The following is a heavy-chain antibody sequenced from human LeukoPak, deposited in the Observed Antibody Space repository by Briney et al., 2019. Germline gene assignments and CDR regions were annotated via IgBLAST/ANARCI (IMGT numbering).Heavy chain of an antibody. CDR2: INPNSGGT. D-gene: IGHD6-6*01. CDR1: GYTFTGYY. V-gene: IGHV1-2*02. CDR3: ARDGLVAAPDKYYYYGMDV. Sequence: ASVKVSCKASGYTFTGYYMHWVRQAPGQGLEWMGWINPNSGGTNYAQKFQGRVTMTRDTSISTAYMELSRLRSDDTAVYYCARDGLVAAPDKYYYYGMDVWGQGTTVTVSS. J-gene: IGHJ6*02.